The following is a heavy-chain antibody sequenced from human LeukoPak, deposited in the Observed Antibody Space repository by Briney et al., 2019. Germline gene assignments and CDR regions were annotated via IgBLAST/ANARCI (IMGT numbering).Heavy chain of an antibody. Sequence: VASVKVSCKASGYTFTGFYLNWVRQAPGQGLEWMGWIHPNSGATDYAQRFQGRVTMTRDTTITTAYMELSSLISDDTAVYYCARGDLLDWSQGTLVTVSS. J-gene: IGHJ4*02. CDR1: GYTFTGFY. CDR2: IHPNSGAT. V-gene: IGHV1-2*02. CDR3: ARGDLLD.